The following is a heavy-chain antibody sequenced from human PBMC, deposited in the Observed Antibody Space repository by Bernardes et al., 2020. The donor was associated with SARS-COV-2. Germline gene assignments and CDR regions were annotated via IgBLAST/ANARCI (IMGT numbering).Heavy chain of an antibody. Sequence: ASVKVSCKASGYTFSGYYLYWVRQAPGQGLEWMGWINPKSGKTNYAQNFQGWVTMTRDTSISTAYMEVSGVKSDGTAIYYCARAGTIEIASYSLDYWGQGTLVTVSS. CDR1: GYTFSGYY. CDR3: ARAGTIEIASYSLDY. D-gene: IGHD1-1*01. CDR2: INPKSGKT. V-gene: IGHV1-2*04. J-gene: IGHJ4*02.